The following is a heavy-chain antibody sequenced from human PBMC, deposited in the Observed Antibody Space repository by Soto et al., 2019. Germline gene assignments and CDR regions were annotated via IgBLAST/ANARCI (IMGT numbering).Heavy chain of an antibody. D-gene: IGHD1-26*01. CDR1: GFTFSYYW. J-gene: IGHJ3*01. V-gene: IGHV3-74*01. CDR2: IHSDGSST. Sequence: EVQLVESGGGLVRPGGSLRLSCAASGFTFSYYWMHWVRQAPGKGLVWVSRIHSDGSSTTYADFVKGRFIISRDNARKKVDLQMNSVRVEDTGVYYCARGGRGAFDLWGQGEVVTVSS. CDR3: ARGGRGAFDL.